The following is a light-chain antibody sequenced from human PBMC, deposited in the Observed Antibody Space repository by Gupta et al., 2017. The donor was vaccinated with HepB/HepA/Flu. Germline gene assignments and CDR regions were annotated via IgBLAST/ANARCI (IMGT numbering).Light chain of an antibody. J-gene: IGLJ3*02. CDR1: SSDIGSYNL. CDR2: EVT. Sequence: QSALTQPAPVSGSPGQSITISCTGTSSDIGSYNLVSWYQQHPGKAPKLMIDEVTTRPAGVSNRFSGSKSGTTASLTISGLQAEDEADYYCCSYAGSGSLVFGGGNKLTVL. CDR3: CSYAGSGSLV. V-gene: IGLV2-23*02.